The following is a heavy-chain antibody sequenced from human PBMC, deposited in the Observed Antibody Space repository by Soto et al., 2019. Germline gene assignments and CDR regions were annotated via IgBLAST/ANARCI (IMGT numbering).Heavy chain of an antibody. CDR2: ISYDGSNK. CDR3: ARWEIAAAGKTIDY. CDR1: GFTFSSYA. J-gene: IGHJ4*02. Sequence: QVQLVESGGGVVQPGRSLRLSCAASGFTFSSYAMQWVRQAPGKGLEWVAVISYDGSNKYYADSVKGRFTISRDNSKNTLYLQMNSLRAEDTAVYYCARWEIAAAGKTIDYWGQGTLVTVSS. V-gene: IGHV3-30-3*01. D-gene: IGHD6-13*01.